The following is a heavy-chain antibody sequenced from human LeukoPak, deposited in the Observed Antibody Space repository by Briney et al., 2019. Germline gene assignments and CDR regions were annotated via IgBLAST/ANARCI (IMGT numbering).Heavy chain of an antibody. CDR3: ARWPRGYSYGYGHYYYYYMDV. CDR2: IYYSGST. CDR1: GGSISSYY. J-gene: IGHJ6*03. Sequence: SETLSLTCTVSGGSISSYYWSWIRQPPGKGLEWIGYIYYSGSTNYNPSLKSRVTISVDTSKNQFSLKLSSVTAADTAVYYCARWPRGYSYGYGHYYYYYMDVWGKGTTVTVSS. V-gene: IGHV4-59*08. D-gene: IGHD5-18*01.